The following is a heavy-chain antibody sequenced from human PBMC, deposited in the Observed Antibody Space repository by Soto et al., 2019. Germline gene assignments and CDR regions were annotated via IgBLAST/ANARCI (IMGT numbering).Heavy chain of an antibody. J-gene: IGHJ4*02. D-gene: IGHD2-2*01. V-gene: IGHV3-23*01. CDR3: AKTSGPSYPESRVFDF. CDR1: GFTFSSYA. Sequence: AGGSLRLSCTASGFTFSSYAMSWVRQAPGKGLEWVSILTNTGGDKIYADSVRGRFTISRDYFGNTLYLQMNSLRAEDAAIYYCAKTSGPSYPESRVFDFWGQGTRVTVSS. CDR2: LTNTGGDK.